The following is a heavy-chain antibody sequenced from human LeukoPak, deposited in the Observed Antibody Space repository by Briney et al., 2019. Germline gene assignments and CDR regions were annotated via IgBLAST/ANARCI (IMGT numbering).Heavy chain of an antibody. J-gene: IGHJ5*02. CDR3: ASSVGYDFWSGYFAQSDP. Sequence: PSETLSLTCTVSGGSISSYYWSWLRQPPGKGLEWIGYIYYSGSTNYNPSLKSRVTISVDTSKNQFSLKLSSVTAADTAVYYCASSVGYDFWSGYFAQSDPWGQGTLVTVSS. CDR1: GGSISSYY. CDR2: IYYSGST. V-gene: IGHV4-59*01. D-gene: IGHD3-3*01.